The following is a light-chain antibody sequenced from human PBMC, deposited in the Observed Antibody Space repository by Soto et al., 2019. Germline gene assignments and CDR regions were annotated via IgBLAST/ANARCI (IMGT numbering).Light chain of an antibody. Sequence: NFMLTQPHSVSESPGKTVTISCTRSSCSIASNNVQWYQQRPGSAPTTVIYEDNQRPSGVPDRFSGSIDSSSNSASLTISGLKTEDEADYYCQSYDSSNQRVFGGGTQLTVL. V-gene: IGLV6-57*04. CDR3: QSYDSSNQRV. J-gene: IGLJ2*01. CDR1: SCSIASNN. CDR2: EDN.